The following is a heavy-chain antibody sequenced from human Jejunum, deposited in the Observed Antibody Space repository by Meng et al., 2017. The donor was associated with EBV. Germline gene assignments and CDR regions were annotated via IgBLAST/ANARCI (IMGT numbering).Heavy chain of an antibody. CDR3: ARDGGPSGSYAYWFDP. CDR2: IFHIGTT. CDR1: GGSTSSSNW. Sequence: GPGRVKPFGTLSLTVPVSGGSTSSSNWWVWVRQPPGKGPEWIGEIFHIGTTNYNPTLKSRVTMSVDKSKNHFSLKLTSVTAADTAVYYCARDGGPSGSYAYWFDPWAREPWSPSPQ. J-gene: IGHJ5*02. V-gene: IGHV4-4*02. D-gene: IGHD1-26*01.